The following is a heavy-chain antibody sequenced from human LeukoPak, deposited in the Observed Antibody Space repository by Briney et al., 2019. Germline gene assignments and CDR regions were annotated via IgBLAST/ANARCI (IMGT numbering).Heavy chain of an antibody. D-gene: IGHD2-15*01. V-gene: IGHV3-21*01. CDR2: ISSSSSYI. Sequence: GGSLRLSCAASGFTFSSYSMNWVRQAPGKGLEWVSSISSSSSYIYYADSVKGRFTISRDNSKNTLYLQVNSLRGDDTAVYFCSRDRGYCSGGSCYEFDHWGQGTLVTVSS. J-gene: IGHJ4*02. CDR3: SRDRGYCSGGSCYEFDH. CDR1: GFTFSSYS.